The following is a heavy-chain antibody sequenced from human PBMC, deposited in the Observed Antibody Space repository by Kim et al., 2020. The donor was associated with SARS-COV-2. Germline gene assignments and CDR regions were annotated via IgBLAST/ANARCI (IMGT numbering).Heavy chain of an antibody. Sequence: GGSLRLSCAASGFTFSSYAMSWVRQAPGKGLEWVSAISGSGYSTYYADSVKGRFTISRDNSKNTLYLQMSSLRAEDTAVYYCAKPGPDTEYNWDLRTDAFDVWGQGTVVTVSS. J-gene: IGHJ3*01. CDR1: GFTFSSYA. D-gene: IGHD1-1*01. V-gene: IGHV3-23*01. CDR2: ISGSGYST. CDR3: AKPGPDTEYNWDLRTDAFDV.